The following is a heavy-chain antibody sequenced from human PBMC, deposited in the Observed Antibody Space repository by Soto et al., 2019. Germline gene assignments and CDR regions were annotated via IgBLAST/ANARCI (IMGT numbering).Heavy chain of an antibody. CDR2: IYYSGST. J-gene: IGHJ4*02. D-gene: IGHD4-17*01. V-gene: IGHV4-59*01. Sequence: PSETLSLTCTVSGGSISSYYWSWIRQPPGKGLEWIGYIYYSGSTNYNPSLKSRVTISVDTSKNQFSLKLSSVTAADTAVYYCARVGWDYGDYHFDYWGQGTLVTVSS. CDR1: GGSISSYY. CDR3: ARVGWDYGDYHFDY.